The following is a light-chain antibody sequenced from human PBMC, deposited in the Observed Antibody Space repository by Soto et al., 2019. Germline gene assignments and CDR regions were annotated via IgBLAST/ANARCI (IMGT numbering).Light chain of an antibody. V-gene: IGKV2-28*01. J-gene: IGKJ5*01. CDR2: LGS. CDR1: QSLLHSNGNNY. CDR3: MQPLQTPWT. Sequence: IVWTRSTLSLPGSPGEPASISCTAIQSLLHSNGNNYLDWYVQKPGHSPQLLIYLGSTRASGVPDRFSGSGSGTDFTLTISRVEAEDVGVYYCMQPLQTPWTFGQGTRLEI.